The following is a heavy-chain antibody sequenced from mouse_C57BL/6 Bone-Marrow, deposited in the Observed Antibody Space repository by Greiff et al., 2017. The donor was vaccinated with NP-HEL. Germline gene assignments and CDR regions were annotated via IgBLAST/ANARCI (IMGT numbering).Heavy chain of an antibody. CDR3: ARYGTTVVATSYWYFDV. V-gene: IGHV7-3*01. J-gene: IGHJ1*03. CDR2: IRNKANGYTT. Sequence: EVKLVESGGGLVQPGGSLSLSCAASGFTFTDYYMSWVRQPPGKALEWLGFIRNKANGYTTEYLASVKGRFTISREKSQSILYLQMNALRAEDSATYYCARYGTTVVATSYWYFDVWGTGTTVTVSS. D-gene: IGHD1-1*01. CDR1: GFTFTDYY.